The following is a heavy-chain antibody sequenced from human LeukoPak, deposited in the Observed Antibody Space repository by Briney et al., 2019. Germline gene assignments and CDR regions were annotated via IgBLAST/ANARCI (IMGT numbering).Heavy chain of an antibody. CDR3: ARDREQLGSFDY. CDR1: GFTFSTYA. Sequence: GGSLRLSCAASGFTFSTYAMHWVRQAPGKGLEWVAVISYDGSNKYYADSVKGRFTISSDNSKNTLYLQMNSLRAEDTAVYYCARDREQLGSFDYWGQGTLVTVSS. V-gene: IGHV3-30-3*01. CDR2: ISYDGSNK. J-gene: IGHJ4*02. D-gene: IGHD6-13*01.